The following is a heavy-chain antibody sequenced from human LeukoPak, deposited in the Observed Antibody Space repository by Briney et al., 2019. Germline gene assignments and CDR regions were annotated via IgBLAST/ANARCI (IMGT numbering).Heavy chain of an antibody. J-gene: IGHJ4*02. Sequence: PGGSLRLSCAASGFTFSSYGMYWVRQSPGKGLEWVAYVSDDGTRQYYADSVKGRLTISRDNSKNTLNLQMKSLRVEDTAVYYCARDITGSYSVDYWGQGTLVTVSS. CDR2: VSDDGTRQ. CDR1: GFTFSSYG. D-gene: IGHD1-26*01. CDR3: ARDITGSYSVDY. V-gene: IGHV3-30*03.